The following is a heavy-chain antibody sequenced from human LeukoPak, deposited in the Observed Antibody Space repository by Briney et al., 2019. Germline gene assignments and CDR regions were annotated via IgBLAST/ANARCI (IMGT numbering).Heavy chain of an antibody. D-gene: IGHD4-17*01. CDR2: IYPGNSDT. CDR3: ARHYRYGDPVDY. V-gene: IGHV5-51*01. Sequence: PGECLTISCKGSGYSFTTYRIGWVRQMPGKGLEYMGVIYPGNSDTRYSPSFQGQVTISADKSISTAYLQWSSLKASDTAMYYCARHYRYGDPVDYWGQGTLVTVSS. J-gene: IGHJ4*02. CDR1: GYSFTTYR.